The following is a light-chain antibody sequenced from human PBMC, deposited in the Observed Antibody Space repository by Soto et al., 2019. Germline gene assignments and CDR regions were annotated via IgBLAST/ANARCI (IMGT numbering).Light chain of an antibody. CDR2: TAG. Sequence: QSVLTQPLSASASPGQRVTISCSGGSSNIGSNTVAWYQHLPGTAPPRLIFTAGQRPSGVPGRFSGSKSGTSASLVIRGLQSEDEGDYYCSAWDNSLNGYVFGPGTKVTVL. CDR3: SAWDNSLNGYV. CDR1: SSNIGSNT. J-gene: IGLJ1*01. V-gene: IGLV1-44*01.